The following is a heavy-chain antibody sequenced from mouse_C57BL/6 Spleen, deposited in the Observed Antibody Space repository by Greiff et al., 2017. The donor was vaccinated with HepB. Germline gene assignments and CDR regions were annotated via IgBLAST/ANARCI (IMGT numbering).Heavy chain of an antibody. V-gene: IGHV2-5*01. D-gene: IGHD1-1*01. Sequence: VQLVESGPGLVQPSQSLSITCTVSGFSLTSYGVHWVRQSPGKGLEWLGVIWRGGSTDYNAAFMSRLSITKDNSKSQVFFKMNSLQADDTAIYYCAKNSNYYGSSFYAIDYWGQGTSVTVSS. CDR2: IWRGGST. CDR3: AKNSNYYGSSFYAIDY. CDR1: GFSLTSYG. J-gene: IGHJ4*01.